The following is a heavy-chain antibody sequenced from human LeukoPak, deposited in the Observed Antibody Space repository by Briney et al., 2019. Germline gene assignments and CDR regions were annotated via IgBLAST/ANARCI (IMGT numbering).Heavy chain of an antibody. CDR2: INPNSCGT. V-gene: IGHV1-2*02. D-gene: IGHD3-3*01. J-gene: IGHJ5*02. CDR1: GYTFTGYY. CDR3: AREHSQRYYDFWRGYTNWFDP. Sequence: ASVKVSCKASGYTFTGYYMHWVRQAPGQGLEWMGWINPNSCGTNYAQKFQGRVTMTRDTSISTAYMELSRLRSDDTAVYYCAREHSQRYYDFWRGYTNWFDPWGQGTLVTVSS.